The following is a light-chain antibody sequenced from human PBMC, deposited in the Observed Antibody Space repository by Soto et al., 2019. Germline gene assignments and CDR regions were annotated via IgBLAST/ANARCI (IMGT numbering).Light chain of an antibody. CDR2: GAS. Sequence: EIVLTQSPGTLSLSPGERATLSCRASQSVSSSYLAWYQQKPGQAPRLLIYGASSRAAGIPDRFSSSGSGTDLTITISRLEPEDFAVYYYKAYGSSPLTFGGGTKVEIK. CDR3: KAYGSSPLT. CDR1: QSVSSSY. V-gene: IGKV3-20*01. J-gene: IGKJ4*01.